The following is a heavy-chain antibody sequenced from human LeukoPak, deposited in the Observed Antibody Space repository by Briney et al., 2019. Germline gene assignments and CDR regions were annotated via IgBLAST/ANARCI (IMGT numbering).Heavy chain of an antibody. CDR1: GGSFSGYY. CDR2: INHSGST. V-gene: IGHV4-34*01. CDR3: ARQSDGDYITY. J-gene: IGHJ4*02. Sequence: SETLSLTCAVYGGSFSGYYWSWIRQPPGKGLEWIGEINHSGSTYYNPSLKSRVTISVDTSKNQFSLKLSSVTAADTAVYYCARQSDGDYITYWGQGTLVTVSS. D-gene: IGHD4-17*01.